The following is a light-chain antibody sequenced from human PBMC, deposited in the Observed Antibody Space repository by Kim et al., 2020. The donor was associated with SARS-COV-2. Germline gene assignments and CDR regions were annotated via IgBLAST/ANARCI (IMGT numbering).Light chain of an antibody. V-gene: IGKV1-5*01. Sequence: ASVGDSVTITCRASQKIDNWLAWYQQKPGKAPKFLIYDASTLEGGVPSRFSGRRSGTGFTLTIRSLQPEGFATYYCQQYYSYSWTFGQGTKVDIK. CDR3: QQYYSYSWT. CDR2: DAS. J-gene: IGKJ1*01. CDR1: QKIDNW.